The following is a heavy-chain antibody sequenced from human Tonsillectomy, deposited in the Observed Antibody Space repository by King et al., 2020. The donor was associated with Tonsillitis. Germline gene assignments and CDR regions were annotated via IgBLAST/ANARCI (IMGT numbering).Heavy chain of an antibody. CDR3: ARAPGIME. CDR2: IYPSGST. J-gene: IGHJ4*02. Sequence: QLQESGPGLVKPSETLSLTCAVSGYSISSGYYWGWIRQPPGKGLEWIGSIYPSGSTYYNPSLKSRVTISVDTSKNQFSLKLSSVTAADTAVHYCARAPGIMEWGQGTLVTVSS. CDR1: GYSISSGYY. D-gene: IGHD3-3*01. V-gene: IGHV4-38-2*01.